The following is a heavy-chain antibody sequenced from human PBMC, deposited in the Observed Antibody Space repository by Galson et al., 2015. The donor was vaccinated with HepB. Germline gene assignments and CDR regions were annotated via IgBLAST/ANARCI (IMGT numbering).Heavy chain of an antibody. CDR1: GYTFTSWD. CDR2: MNTKSGNT. Sequence: SVKVSCKASGYTFTSWDINWVRQATGQGLEWMGWMNTKSGNTGHAQKFQGRLTMTRSTSISTAYMELRSLRSDDTAVYYCVRVAGSIDSWGQGTLVTVSS. J-gene: IGHJ5*02. CDR3: VRVAGSIDS. V-gene: IGHV1-8*01.